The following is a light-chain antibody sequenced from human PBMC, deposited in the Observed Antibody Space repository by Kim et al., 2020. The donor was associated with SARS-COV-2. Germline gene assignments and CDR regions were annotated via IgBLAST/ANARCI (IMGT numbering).Light chain of an antibody. CDR2: GVT. CDR1: SSDVGGYNY. J-gene: IGLJ3*02. V-gene: IGLV2-14*03. Sequence: QSITISCTGTSSDVGGYNYVSWYQHHPGKAPKLMIYGVTKRPSGVSNRFSGSKSGTTASLTISGLQAEDEADYYCSSYTSSYTLGVFGGGTQLTVL. CDR3: SSYTSSYTLGV.